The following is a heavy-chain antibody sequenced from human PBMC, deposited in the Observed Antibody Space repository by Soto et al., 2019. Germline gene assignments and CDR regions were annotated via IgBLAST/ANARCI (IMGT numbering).Heavy chain of an antibody. CDR3: ARGGARWPGYFDS. J-gene: IGHJ4*02. Sequence: TLSLTCSVSGGSISGDYSWSWIRQSPEKGLEWIGYIYYSGSSYSNPALQSRLSMSLDTSKNQFSLKLRSVTAADTAVYYGARGGARWPGYFDSWGQGALVTVSS. CDR1: GGSISGDYS. D-gene: IGHD2-15*01. V-gene: IGHV4-30-4*08. CDR2: IYYSGSS.